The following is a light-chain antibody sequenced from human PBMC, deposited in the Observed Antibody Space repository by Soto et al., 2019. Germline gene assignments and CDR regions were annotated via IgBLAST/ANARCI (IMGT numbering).Light chain of an antibody. J-gene: IGLJ1*01. CDR2: EVN. CDR3: FSFTTTSTHV. Sequence: QSVLPQPASLSGSPGQSITISCTGTSSDIGAYDYVSWFQQHPGKAPKLMISEVNNRPSGVSNRFSGSKSGNTAYLTISGLQVEDEAEHFCFSFTTTSTHVFGTGTKVTVL. CDR1: SSDIGAYDY. V-gene: IGLV2-14*01.